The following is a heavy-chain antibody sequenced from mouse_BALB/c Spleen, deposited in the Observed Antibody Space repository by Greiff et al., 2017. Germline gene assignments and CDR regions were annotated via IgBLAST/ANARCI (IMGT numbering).Heavy chain of an antibody. CDR1: GFNIKDYY. CDR2: IYPGSGST. CDR3: ARNDYDVWFAY. V-gene: IGHV1-55*01. D-gene: IGHD2-4*01. J-gene: IGHJ3*01. Sequence: QVQLKQSGAELVRSGASVKLSCTASGFNIKDYYMHWVKQRPEQGLEWIGDIYPGSGSTNYNEKFKSKATLTVDTSSSTAYMQLSSLASEDSALYYCARNDYDVWFAYWGQGTLVTVSA.